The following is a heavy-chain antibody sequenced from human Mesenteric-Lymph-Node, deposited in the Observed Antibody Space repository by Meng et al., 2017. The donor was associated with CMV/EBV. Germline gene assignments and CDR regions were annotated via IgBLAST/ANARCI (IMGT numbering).Heavy chain of an antibody. J-gene: IGHJ4*02. CDR3: ARDRRYCSSTTCRPVGHYFDY. D-gene: IGHD2-2*01. Sequence: GESLKISCAASGFPLTSYTMSWVRQAPGKGLEWVANIKQDASDKYYAGSVKGRFTISRDNAKNSLFLEMNSLRAEDTAVYYCARDRRYCSSTTCRPVGHYFDYWGQGTLVTVSS. V-gene: IGHV3-7*01. CDR1: GFPLTSYT. CDR2: IKQDASDK.